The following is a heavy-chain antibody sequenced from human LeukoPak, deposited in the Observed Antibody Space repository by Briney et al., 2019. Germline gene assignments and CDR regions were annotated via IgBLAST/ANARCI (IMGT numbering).Heavy chain of an antibody. CDR2: ISYDGSNK. Sequence: GGSLRLSCAASGFTFSSYAMHWVRQAPGKGLEWVAVISYDGSNKYYADSVKGRFTISRDNSKNTLYLQMNSLRAEDTAVYYCAKTMEPLGYCSSTSCSDAFDIWGQGTMVTVSS. CDR1: GFTFSSYA. D-gene: IGHD2-2*01. J-gene: IGHJ3*02. CDR3: AKTMEPLGYCSSTSCSDAFDI. V-gene: IGHV3-30-3*02.